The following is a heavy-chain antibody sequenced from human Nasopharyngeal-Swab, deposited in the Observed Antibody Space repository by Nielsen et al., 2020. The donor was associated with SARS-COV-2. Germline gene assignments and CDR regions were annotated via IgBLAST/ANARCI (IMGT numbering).Heavy chain of an antibody. D-gene: IGHD6-13*01. J-gene: IGHJ4*02. CDR2: IKQDGSEK. Sequence: GESLKISCAASGFTFSNYWMSWVRQAPGKGLEWVANIKQDGSEKYYVDSVKGRFTISRDNAKNSLYLQMNSLRVEDTAVYYCARGYSSSWSDYWGQGTLVTVSS. CDR3: ARGYSSSWSDY. CDR1: GFTFSNYW. V-gene: IGHV3-7*01.